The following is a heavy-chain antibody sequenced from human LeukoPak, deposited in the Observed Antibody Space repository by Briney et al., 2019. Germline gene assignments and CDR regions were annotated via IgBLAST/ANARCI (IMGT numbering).Heavy chain of an antibody. CDR3: ARGSGIVVVPAGGDAFDI. CDR2: ISSSSSYI. D-gene: IGHD2-2*01. Sequence: GGSLRLSCAASGFTFSSYSMNWVRQAPGKGLEWVSSISSSSSYIYYADSVKGRFTISRDNAKNSLYLQMNSLRAEDTAVYYCARGSGIVVVPAGGDAFDIWGQGTMVTVSS. CDR1: GFTFSSYS. J-gene: IGHJ3*02. V-gene: IGHV3-21*01.